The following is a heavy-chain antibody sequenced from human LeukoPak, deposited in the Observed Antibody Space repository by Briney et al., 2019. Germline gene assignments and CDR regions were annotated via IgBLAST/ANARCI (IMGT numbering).Heavy chain of an antibody. J-gene: IGHJ6*03. V-gene: IGHV3-23*01. D-gene: IGHD1-26*01. CDR2: ISGSTGRT. CDR1: GFTFSTYA. CDR3: AKDSKIVGATFRSYHYMDV. Sequence: PGGSLRLSCAASGFTFSTYAMSWVRQAPGKGLEWVSAISGSTGRTYYADSVKGRFTISRDNSKNTLYLQMNSLRAEDTAVYYCAKDSKIVGATFRSYHYMDVWGKGTAVTVSS.